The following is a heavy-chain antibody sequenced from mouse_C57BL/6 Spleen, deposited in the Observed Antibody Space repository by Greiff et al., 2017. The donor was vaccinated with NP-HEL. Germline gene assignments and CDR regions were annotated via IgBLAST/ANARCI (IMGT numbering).Heavy chain of an antibody. CDR3: ARNFWDY. CDR1: GYAFNSYW. CDR2: IYPGNSDT. J-gene: IGHJ2*01. Sequence: QVQLQQSGAVLGKPGASVKISCKTSGYAFNSYWMHWVKQGPGKGLEWIGEIYPGNSDTNYNGKFKGKATLTADKSSSTAYMQLSSLTSEDSAVYFCARNFWDYWGQGTTLTVSS. V-gene: IGHV1-80*01.